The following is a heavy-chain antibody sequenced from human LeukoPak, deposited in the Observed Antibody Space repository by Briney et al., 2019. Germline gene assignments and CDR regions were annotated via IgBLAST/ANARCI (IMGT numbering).Heavy chain of an antibody. Sequence: GGSLRLSCAASGFTFSSYWMSWVRQAPGKGLEWVANIKQDGSEKYYVDSVKGRFTISRDNAKNSLYLQMNSLRAEDTAVYYCARDQITMVRGVIINRSFDPWGQGTLVTVSS. V-gene: IGHV3-7*01. J-gene: IGHJ5*02. CDR3: ARDQITMVRGVIINRSFDP. CDR2: IKQDGSEK. D-gene: IGHD3-10*01. CDR1: GFTFSSYW.